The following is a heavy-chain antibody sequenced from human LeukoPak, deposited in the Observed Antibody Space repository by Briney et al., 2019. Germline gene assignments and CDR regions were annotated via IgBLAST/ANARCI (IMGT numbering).Heavy chain of an antibody. CDR1: GVAISRGGYA. Sequence: SETLSLTCAVSGVAISRGGYAWNWIRQPPGKGLEWIGYIYYSGSTNYNPSLKSRVTMSVDTSKSQFSLKLSSVTAADTALYYCARGSSYYYYYMDVWGKGTTVTVSS. V-gene: IGHV4-61*08. CDR2: IYYSGST. J-gene: IGHJ6*03. CDR3: ARGSSYYYYYMDV.